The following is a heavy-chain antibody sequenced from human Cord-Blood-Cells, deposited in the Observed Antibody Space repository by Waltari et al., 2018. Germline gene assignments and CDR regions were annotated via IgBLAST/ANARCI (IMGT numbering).Heavy chain of an antibody. CDR3: ARHRTGDDAFDI. J-gene: IGHJ3*02. V-gene: IGHV4-39*01. CDR1: GGSISSSSYY. Sequence: QLQLQESGPGLVKPSETLSLTCTVSGGSISSSSYYWGWIRQPPGKGLEWIGRIYYIGRPYYSPTLTGRVTISVDTSKTQFSLKLSSVTAADTAVYYCARHRTGDDAFDIWGQGTMVTDSS. CDR2: IYYIGRP. D-gene: IGHD7-27*01.